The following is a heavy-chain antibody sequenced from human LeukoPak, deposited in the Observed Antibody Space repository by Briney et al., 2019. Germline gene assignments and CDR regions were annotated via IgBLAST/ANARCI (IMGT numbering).Heavy chain of an antibody. CDR2: IRYDGSNK. V-gene: IGHV3-30*02. Sequence: PGGSLRLSCAASGFTFSSYGMHWVRQAPGKGLEWVAFIRYDGSNKYYADSVKGRFTISRDNSKNTLYLQMNSLRAEDTAVYYCAKDSRLYDSSGYYYPFFDYWGQGTLVTVSS. J-gene: IGHJ4*02. D-gene: IGHD3-22*01. CDR1: GFTFSSYG. CDR3: AKDSRLYDSSGYYYPFFDY.